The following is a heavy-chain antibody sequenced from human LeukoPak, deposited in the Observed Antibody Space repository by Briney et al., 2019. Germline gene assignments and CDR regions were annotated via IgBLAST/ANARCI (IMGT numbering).Heavy chain of an antibody. D-gene: IGHD3-10*01. J-gene: IGHJ4*02. V-gene: IGHV4-59*08. CDR3: ASSTPIYYHSGNLGEYYFDY. CDR1: GGSISSYY. CDR2: IYYSGST. Sequence: SETLSLTCTVSGGSISSYYWSWIRQPPGKGLEWIGYIYYSGSTNYNPSLKSRVTISVDTSKNQFSLRLSSVTAADTAVYYCASSTPIYYHSGNLGEYYFDYWGQGTLVTVSS.